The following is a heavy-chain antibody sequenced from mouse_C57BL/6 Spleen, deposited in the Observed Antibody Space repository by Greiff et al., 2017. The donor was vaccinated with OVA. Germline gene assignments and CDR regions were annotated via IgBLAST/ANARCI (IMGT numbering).Heavy chain of an antibody. D-gene: IGHD2-2*01. J-gene: IGHJ1*03. V-gene: IGHV1-47*01. Sequence: QVQLKESGAELVKPGASVKMSCKASGYTFTTYPIEWMKQNHGKSLEWIGNFHPYNDDTKYNEKFKGKATLTVEKSSSTVYLELSRLTSDDSAVYYCARRRVTSPNWYFDVWGTGTTVTVSS. CDR2: FHPYNDDT. CDR3: ARRRVTSPNWYFDV. CDR1: GYTFTTYP.